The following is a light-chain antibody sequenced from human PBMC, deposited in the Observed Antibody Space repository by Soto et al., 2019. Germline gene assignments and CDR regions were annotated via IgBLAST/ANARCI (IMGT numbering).Light chain of an antibody. V-gene: IGKV3-15*01. Sequence: EIVMTQSPATLSVSPGERATLSCRASQSVSSNLAWYQQKPGQAPRLLIYGASTRVTGIPARFSGSGSGTXXXLXISXLQSEDFAVYYCQQYNNWPFTFGQGTKLEIK. CDR3: QQYNNWPFT. CDR1: QSVSSN. J-gene: IGKJ2*01. CDR2: GAS.